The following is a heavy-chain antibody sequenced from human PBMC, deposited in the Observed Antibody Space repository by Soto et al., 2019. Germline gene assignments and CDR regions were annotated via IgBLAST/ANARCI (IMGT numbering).Heavy chain of an antibody. Sequence: PGGSLRLSCAASGFTFSSYAMSWVRQAPGKGLEWVSAISGSGGSTYYADSVKGRFTISRDNSKNTLYLQMNSLRAEDTAVYYCAKVPDRYCSGGSCYSGAFDIWGQGTMVTVSS. CDR2: ISGSGGST. CDR3: AKVPDRYCSGGSCYSGAFDI. D-gene: IGHD2-15*01. CDR1: GFTFSSYA. V-gene: IGHV3-23*01. J-gene: IGHJ3*02.